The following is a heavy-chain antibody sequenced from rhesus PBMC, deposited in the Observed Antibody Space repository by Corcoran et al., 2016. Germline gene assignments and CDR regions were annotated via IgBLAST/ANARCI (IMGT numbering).Heavy chain of an antibody. V-gene: IGHV3-118*01. CDR2: LRRKSYSDET. D-gene: IGHD3-3*01. CDR3: ARDVEYYNIWTGYSFFDY. CDR1: GFTFSSSA. J-gene: IGHJ4*01. Sequence: EVQLVESGGGLVQPGGSLRLSCAASGFTFSSSAMHWVRQSSGKGLEWVGRLRRKSYSDETGYAAWGKGRCTISRDDSKKTADLQMNSLKTEDTAVYYCARDVEYYNIWTGYSFFDYWGQGVLVTVSS.